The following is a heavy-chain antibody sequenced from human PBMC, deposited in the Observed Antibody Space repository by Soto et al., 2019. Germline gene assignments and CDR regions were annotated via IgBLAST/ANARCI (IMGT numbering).Heavy chain of an antibody. CDR1: GGSFSGYY. CDR2: INHSGST. V-gene: IGHV4-34*01. Sequence: QVQLQQWGAGLLKPSETLSLTCAVYGGSFSGYYWSWIRQPPGKGLEWIGEINHSGSTNYNPSLKGRATISVDTFKSPFSLALSSVAAADTAVYYCGRRARYIGLYYYGMDVWGQGTTVTVSS. CDR3: GRRARYIGLYYYGMDV. J-gene: IGHJ6*02. D-gene: IGHD3-9*01.